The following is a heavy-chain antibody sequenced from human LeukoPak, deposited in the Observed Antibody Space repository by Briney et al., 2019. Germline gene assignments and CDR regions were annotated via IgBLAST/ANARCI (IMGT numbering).Heavy chain of an antibody. CDR3: ARLVRITMVRGPKGDDY. CDR2: ISSSGSTI. D-gene: IGHD3-10*01. V-gene: IGHV3-48*03. CDR1: GFTFSSYE. Sequence: PGGSLGLSCAASGFTFSSYEMNWVRQAPGKGLEWVSYISSSGSTIYYADSVKGRFTISRDNAKNSLYLQMNSLRAEDTAVYYCARLVRITMVRGPKGDDYWGQGTPVTVSS. J-gene: IGHJ4*02.